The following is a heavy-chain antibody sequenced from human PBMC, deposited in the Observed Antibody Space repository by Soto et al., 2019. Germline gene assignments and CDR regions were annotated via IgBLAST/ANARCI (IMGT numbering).Heavy chain of an antibody. CDR2: ISWNSGSI. V-gene: IGHV3-9*01. Sequence: EVQLVESGGGLVQPGRSLRLSCAGSGFTFDDYAMHWVREAPGKGLEWVSGISWNSGSIGYADSVKGRFTISRDNAKNSLYLQMNSLRAEDTALYYWAKASRGYRRSWTDYWGQGTLVTVSS. D-gene: IGHD6-13*01. J-gene: IGHJ4*02. CDR3: AKASRGYRRSWTDY. CDR1: GFTFDDYA.